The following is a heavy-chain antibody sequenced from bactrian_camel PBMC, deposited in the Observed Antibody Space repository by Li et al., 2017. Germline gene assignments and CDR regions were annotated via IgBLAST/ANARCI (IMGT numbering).Heavy chain of an antibody. V-gene: IGHV3S54*01. D-gene: IGHD4*01. Sequence: HVQLVESGGGSVQAGGSLRLSCLYNYSSNCMGWFRQAPGKEREGVAGIYIGDGSTYYAASVKGRFTISQDNAKNTVYLQMNSLKSEDTALYYCATGRRATIARGEDIYWGQGTQVTVS. CDR1: NYSSNC. CDR2: IYIGDGST. CDR3: ATGRRATIARGEDIY. J-gene: IGHJ4*01.